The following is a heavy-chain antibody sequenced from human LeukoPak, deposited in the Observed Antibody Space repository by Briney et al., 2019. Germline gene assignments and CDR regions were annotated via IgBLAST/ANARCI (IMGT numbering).Heavy chain of an antibody. CDR2: IYYSGST. J-gene: IGHJ6*03. CDR1: GGSISSYY. V-gene: IGHV4-59*01. Sequence: SETLSLTCTVSGGSISSYYWSWIRQPPGKGLEWIGYIYYSGSTNYNPSLKSRVTISVDTSKNQFSLKLSSVTAADTAVYYCARANYDFWSGYYYYYYMDVWGKGTTVTVSS. D-gene: IGHD3-3*01. CDR3: ARANYDFWSGYYYYYYMDV.